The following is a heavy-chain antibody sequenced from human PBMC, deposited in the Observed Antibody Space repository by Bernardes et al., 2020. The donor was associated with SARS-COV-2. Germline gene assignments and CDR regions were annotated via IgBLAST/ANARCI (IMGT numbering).Heavy chain of an antibody. D-gene: IGHD6-19*01. J-gene: IGHJ3*01. CDR1: GYRFTNYW. CDR3: ASGYGSGWFRAATDI. V-gene: IGHV5-51*01. CDR2: IYFTDSDT. Sequence: DSLKISCKGSGYRFTNYWIDWVRQMPGKGLEWMGIIYFTDSDTRYSPSFQGQVTISADKSTNTAYLQWSSLKASDTATYYCASGYGSGWFRAATDIWGQGTTVIVSS.